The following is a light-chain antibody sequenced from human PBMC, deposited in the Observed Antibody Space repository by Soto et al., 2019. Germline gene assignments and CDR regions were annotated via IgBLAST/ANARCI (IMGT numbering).Light chain of an antibody. J-gene: IGKJ2*01. V-gene: IGKV3-15*01. CDR2: GAS. CDR3: QQYNNWPPYT. CDR1: QSVSSN. Sequence: VMTQSPAILSVSPGERATLSCRASQSVSSNLAWYQQKPGQAPRLLIYGASTRATGIPARFSGSGSGTEFTLTISSLQSEDFAVYYCQQYNNWPPYTFGQGTKLEIK.